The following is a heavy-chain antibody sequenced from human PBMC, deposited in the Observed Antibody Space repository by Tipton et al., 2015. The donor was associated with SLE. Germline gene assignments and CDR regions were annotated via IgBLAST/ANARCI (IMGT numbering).Heavy chain of an antibody. CDR3: TVGHYGSF. V-gene: IGHV3-23*01. Sequence: SLRLSCVASGFTFTNYAMSWVRLAQGKGLEWVSAISGGGDSTFYADSVKGRFTISRDNAKNSVFLQMNSLRAEDTALYYCTVGHYGSFRGQGALVTVSS. CDR1: GFTFTNYA. CDR2: ISGGGDST. J-gene: IGHJ4*02. D-gene: IGHD3-16*01.